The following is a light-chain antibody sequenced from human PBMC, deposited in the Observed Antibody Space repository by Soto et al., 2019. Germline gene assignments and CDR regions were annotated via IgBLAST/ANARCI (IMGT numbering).Light chain of an antibody. CDR3: LLSYNGPYV. J-gene: IGLJ1*01. V-gene: IGLV7-46*01. CDR2: DTS. Sequence: QAVVTQEPSLTVSPGGTITLTCGSSTGAVTSGHYPYWFQQKPGQAPRTLIYDTSNKHSWTPARFSGSLLGGKAALTLSGAQPDDEADYYCLLSYNGPYVFGAGTKLTAL. CDR1: TGAVTSGHY.